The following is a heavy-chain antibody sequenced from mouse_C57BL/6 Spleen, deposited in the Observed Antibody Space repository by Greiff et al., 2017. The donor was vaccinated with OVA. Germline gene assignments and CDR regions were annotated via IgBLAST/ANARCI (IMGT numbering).Heavy chain of an antibody. J-gene: IGHJ4*01. CDR2: ISSGGDYI. CDR1: GFTFSSYA. V-gene: IGHV5-9-1*02. Sequence: EVKVVESGEGLVKPGGSLKLSCAASGFTFSSYAMSWVRQTPEKRLEWVAHISSGGDYIYYPDTVKGRITISRDNAKYTLYLQMSSLKSEDTAMYYCSCDRTPVAMDYWGQGTSVTVSS. CDR3: SCDRTPVAMDY.